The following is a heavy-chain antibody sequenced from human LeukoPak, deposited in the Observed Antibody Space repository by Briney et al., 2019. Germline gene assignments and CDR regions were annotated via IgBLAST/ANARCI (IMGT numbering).Heavy chain of an antibody. CDR2: IYYSGST. Sequence: SETLSLTCTVSGGSISSSSYYWGWIRQPPGKGLEWIGYIYYSGSTNYNPSLKSRVTISVDTSKNQFSLKLSSVTAADTAVYYCARRGLYYYGSGSYSDAFDIWGQGTMVTVSS. D-gene: IGHD3-10*01. CDR1: GGSISSSSYY. CDR3: ARRGLYYYGSGSYSDAFDI. J-gene: IGHJ3*02. V-gene: IGHV4-61*05.